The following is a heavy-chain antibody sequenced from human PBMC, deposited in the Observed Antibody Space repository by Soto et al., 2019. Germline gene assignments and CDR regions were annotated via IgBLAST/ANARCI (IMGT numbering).Heavy chain of an antibody. CDR1: GYTFTSYG. Sequence: QVQLVQSGAEVKKPGASVKVSCKASGYTFTSYGISWVRQAPGQGLEWMGWISAYNGNTNYAQKLQGRVTMTTDTTTSTAYMELRSLRSYVTAVYYGARDEGLEVLTKLLWFGDSKTYFYDGMDVWGQGTTVTVSS. D-gene: IGHD3-10*01. CDR3: ARDEGLEVLTKLLWFGDSKTYFYDGMDV. CDR2: ISAYNGNT. J-gene: IGHJ6*02. V-gene: IGHV1-18*01.